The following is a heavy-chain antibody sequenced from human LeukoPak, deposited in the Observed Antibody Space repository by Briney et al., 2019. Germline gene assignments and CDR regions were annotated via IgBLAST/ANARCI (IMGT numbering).Heavy chain of an antibody. Sequence: GGSLRLSCAASGFTFSSYWMHWVRQAPGKGLVWVSRINSDGSSTSYADSVKGRFTISRDNAKNTLYLQMNSLRAEDTAVYYCARGEATYYDILTGYSFDHWGQGTLVTVSS. CDR1: GFTFSSYW. J-gene: IGHJ4*02. CDR3: ARGEATYYDILTGYSFDH. V-gene: IGHV3-74*01. CDR2: INSDGSST. D-gene: IGHD3-9*01.